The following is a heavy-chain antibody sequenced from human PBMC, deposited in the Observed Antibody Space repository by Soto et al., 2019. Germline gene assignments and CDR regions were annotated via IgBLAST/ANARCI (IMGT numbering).Heavy chain of an antibody. CDR3: ARNRKGVGATSGYYYYGMDV. V-gene: IGHV1-46*01. Sequence: ASVKVSCKASGYNFTSYYMHWVRQAPGQGLEWMGIIDPSGGSTSYAQKFQGRVTITADESTSTAYMELSSLRAEDTAVYYCARNRKGVGATSGYYYYGMDVWGQGTTVTVSS. D-gene: IGHD1-26*01. CDR2: IDPSGGST. J-gene: IGHJ6*02. CDR1: GYNFTSYY.